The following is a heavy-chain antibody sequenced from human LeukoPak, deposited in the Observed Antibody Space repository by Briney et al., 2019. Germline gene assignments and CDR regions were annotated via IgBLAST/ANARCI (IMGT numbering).Heavy chain of an antibody. CDR2: IYYSGST. D-gene: IGHD3-22*01. CDR1: GGSVSSGSYY. J-gene: IGHJ4*02. V-gene: IGHV4-61*01. CDR3: ARGPDYYDSSGLDY. Sequence: SETLSLTCTVSGGSVSSGSYYWSWIRQPPGKRLEWIGYIYYSGSTNYNPSLKSRVTISVDTSKNQFSLKLSSVTAADTAVYYCARGPDYYDSSGLDYWGQGTLVTVSS.